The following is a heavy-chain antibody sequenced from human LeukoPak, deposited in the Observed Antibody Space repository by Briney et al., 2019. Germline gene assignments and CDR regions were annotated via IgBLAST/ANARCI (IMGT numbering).Heavy chain of an antibody. CDR2: ISYDGSNK. D-gene: IGHD3-10*01. J-gene: IGHJ6*03. V-gene: IGHV3-30*18. CDR3: AKDGGYYADYYYYYMDV. Sequence: GGSLRLSCAASGFTFSSYGMHWVRQAPGKGLEWVAVISYDGSNKYYADSVKGRFTISRDNSKNTLYLQMNSLRAEDTAVYYCAKDGGYYADYYYYYMDVWGKGTTVTVSS. CDR1: GFTFSSYG.